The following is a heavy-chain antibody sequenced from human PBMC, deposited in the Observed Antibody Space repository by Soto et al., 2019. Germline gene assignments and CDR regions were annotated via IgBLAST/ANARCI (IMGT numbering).Heavy chain of an antibody. CDR3: VRGDRYTPEAFDI. Sequence: QVQLQESGPGLVKPSETLSLTCTVSGGSISSYYWSWIRQPPGKGLEWIGYIYYSVSTYYNPSLKSRASISVDTSKNQFSLKLNSVTAADTAVYYCVRGDRYTPEAFDIWGQGTMVPVSS. CDR2: IYYSVST. V-gene: IGHV4-59*08. J-gene: IGHJ3*02. D-gene: IGHD5-18*01. CDR1: GGSISSYY.